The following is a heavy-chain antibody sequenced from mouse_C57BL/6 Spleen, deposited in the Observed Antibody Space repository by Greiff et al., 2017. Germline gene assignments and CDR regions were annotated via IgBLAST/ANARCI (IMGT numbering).Heavy chain of an antibody. CDR3: ARRDSSGTFYAMDY. CDR2: IYPGSGST. J-gene: IGHJ4*01. V-gene: IGHV1-55*01. CDR1: GYTFTSYW. Sequence: QVQLQQPGAELVKPGASVKMSCKASGYTFTSYWITWVKQRPGQGLAWIGDIYPGSGSTNYNEKLKRKATLTVDTSSRTAYMQLSSLTSEDSAVYYCARRDSSGTFYAMDYWGQGTSVTVSS. D-gene: IGHD3-2*02.